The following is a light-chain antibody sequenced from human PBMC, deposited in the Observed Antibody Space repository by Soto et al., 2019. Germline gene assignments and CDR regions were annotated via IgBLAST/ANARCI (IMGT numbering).Light chain of an antibody. CDR3: SSYAGTHIV. CDR1: SSDVGGYDY. J-gene: IGLJ1*01. Sequence: QSVLTQPPSASGTPGQRVTISCSGTSSDVGGYDYVSWYQQHPGKAPKLMIYDVTMRPSGVPDRFSGSKSANTASLTVSGLQAEDEADYYCSSYAGTHIVFGTGTKVTVL. CDR2: DVT. V-gene: IGLV2-8*01.